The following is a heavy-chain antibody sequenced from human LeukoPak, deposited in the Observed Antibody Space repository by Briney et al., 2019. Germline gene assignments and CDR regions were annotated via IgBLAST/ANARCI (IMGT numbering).Heavy chain of an antibody. D-gene: IGHD2-2*01. V-gene: IGHV4-34*01. CDR1: GLTVGGSY. CDR2: INHSGST. J-gene: IGHJ4*02. Sequence: PGGSLRLSCAASGLTVGGSYMNWVRQPPGKGLEWIGEINHSGSTNYNPSLKSRVTISVDTSKNQFSLKLSSVTAADTAVYYCARLGYCSSTSCPATDYWGQGTLVTVSS. CDR3: ARLGYCSSTSCPATDY.